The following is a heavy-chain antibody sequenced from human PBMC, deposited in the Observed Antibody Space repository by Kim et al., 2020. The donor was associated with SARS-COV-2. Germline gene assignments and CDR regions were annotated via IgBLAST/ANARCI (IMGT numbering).Heavy chain of an antibody. V-gene: IGHV4-39*01. Sequence: SETLSLTCTVSGGSISSSSYYWGWIRQPPGKGLEWIGSIYYSGSTYYNPSLKSRVTISVDTSKNQFSLKLSSVTAADTAVYYCARRPFPRITIFGVAGSGYFDSWGQGTLVTVSS. D-gene: IGHD3-3*01. CDR3: ARRPFPRITIFGVAGSGYFDS. CDR2: IYYSGST. J-gene: IGHJ4*02. CDR1: GGSISSSSYY.